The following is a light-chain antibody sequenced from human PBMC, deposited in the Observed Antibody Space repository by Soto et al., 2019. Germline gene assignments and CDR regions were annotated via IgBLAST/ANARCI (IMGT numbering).Light chain of an antibody. V-gene: IGKV3-20*01. J-gene: IGKJ3*01. CDR3: QQYGSSPFT. CDR1: QSVSSNY. Sequence: EIVLTQSPGTLSLSPGERATLSCRASQSVSSNYLTWYQQKPGQAPRLLIYGASSRATGIPDRFSGSVSGTDFTLTISRLEPEEFAVYYCQQYGSSPFTFGPATKVDIK. CDR2: GAS.